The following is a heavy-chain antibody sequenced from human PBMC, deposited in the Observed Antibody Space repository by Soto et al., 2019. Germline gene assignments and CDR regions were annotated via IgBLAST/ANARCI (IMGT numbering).Heavy chain of an antibody. D-gene: IGHD6-13*01. CDR1: GFTFDDYA. CDR3: AKDLHPNSPGYFQH. Sequence: EVQLVESGGGLVQPGRSLRLSCAASGFTFDDYAMHWVRQAPGKGLEWVSGISWNSGSIGYADSVKGRFTISRDNAKNSLYLQMNSLRAEDTALYYCAKDLHPNSPGYFQHWGQGTLVTVSS. CDR2: ISWNSGSI. V-gene: IGHV3-9*01. J-gene: IGHJ1*01.